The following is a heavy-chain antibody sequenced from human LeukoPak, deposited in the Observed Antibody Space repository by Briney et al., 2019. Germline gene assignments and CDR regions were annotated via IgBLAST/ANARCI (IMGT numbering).Heavy chain of an antibody. Sequence: PGRSLRLSCATSGFTFSNYGMHWVRQAPGKGLEWVAVVSYEGKSQYYADSVRGRSTISRDNSKNTLYLQMNSLRGEDAAVYYCAKEGTAQISTWYDYWGQGTLVTVSS. CDR2: VSYEGKSQ. V-gene: IGHV3-30*18. CDR1: GFTFSNYG. D-gene: IGHD6-13*01. J-gene: IGHJ4*02. CDR3: AKEGTAQISTWYDY.